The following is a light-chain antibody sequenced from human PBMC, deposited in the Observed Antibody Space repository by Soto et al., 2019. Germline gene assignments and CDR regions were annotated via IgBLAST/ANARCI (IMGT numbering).Light chain of an antibody. V-gene: IGKV3-20*01. Sequence: ENVLTQSTGTLSLSPGERATLSCRASQSVSSSYLAWYQQKPGQAPRLLIYGASERATGIPDRFSGSGSGTDFSLTITRVEPEDFAVYYCQQYGSSLSITFGQGTRLEIK. CDR1: QSVSSSY. CDR2: GAS. CDR3: QQYGSSLSIT. J-gene: IGKJ5*01.